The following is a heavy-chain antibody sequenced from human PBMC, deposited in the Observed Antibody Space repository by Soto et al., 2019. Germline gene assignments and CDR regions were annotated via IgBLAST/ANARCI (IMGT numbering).Heavy chain of an antibody. V-gene: IGHV1-69*13. J-gene: IGHJ3*02. CDR2: IIFFFGSV. CDR1: GGTFSRYA. Sequence: VASVKVSCKTFGGTFSRYAISWVRLAPGQGLEWMGGIIFFFGSVNYAQKFQGRVTITADESTDTAYMELSGLRSEDTAVYYCARDSPRSPGGGNTFDIWGQGTLVTVSS. CDR3: ARDSPRSPGGGNTFDI. D-gene: IGHD3-16*01.